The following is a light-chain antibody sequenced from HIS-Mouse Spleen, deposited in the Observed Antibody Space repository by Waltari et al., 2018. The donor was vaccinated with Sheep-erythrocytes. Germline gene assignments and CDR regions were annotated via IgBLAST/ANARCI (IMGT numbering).Light chain of an antibody. V-gene: IGLV2-11*01. CDR1: SSDDGGYNS. CDR3: CSYAGSYNHV. Sequence: QSALTQPRSVSGSPGQSVTISCTGTSSDDGGYNSVSWYQQHPGKAPKRMIYDVSKRPSGVPDRFSGSKSGNTASLTISGLQAEDEADYYCCSYAGSYNHVFATGTKVTVL. J-gene: IGLJ1*01. CDR2: DVS.